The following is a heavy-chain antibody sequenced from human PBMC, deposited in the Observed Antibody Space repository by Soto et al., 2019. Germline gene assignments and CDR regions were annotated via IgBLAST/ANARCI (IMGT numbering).Heavy chain of an antibody. J-gene: IGHJ5*02. V-gene: IGHV4-4*02. Sequence: PSETLSLTCAVSSGSISSSNWWSWVRQPPGKGLEWIGEIYHSGSTNYNPSLKSRVTISVDKSKNQFSLKPSSVTAADTAVYYCARYCSSTSCLAPWGQGTLVTVSS. CDR2: IYHSGST. CDR1: SGSISSSNW. CDR3: ARYCSSTSCLAP. D-gene: IGHD2-2*01.